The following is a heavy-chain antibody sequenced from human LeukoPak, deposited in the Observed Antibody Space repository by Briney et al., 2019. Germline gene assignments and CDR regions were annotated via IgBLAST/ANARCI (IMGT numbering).Heavy chain of an antibody. J-gene: IGHJ4*02. Sequence: GGSLRLSCAASGFTFRNYWMNWVRQAPGKGLEWVANIKQDGSEQDYVDSVKGRFTISRDNAKTSLYLQMTSLRDEDTAVYYCARGTIFGVVISDFSFDFWGQGTLVTVSS. CDR2: IKQDGSEQ. CDR3: ARGTIFGVVISDFSFDF. CDR1: GFTFRNYW. D-gene: IGHD3-3*01. V-gene: IGHV3-7*01.